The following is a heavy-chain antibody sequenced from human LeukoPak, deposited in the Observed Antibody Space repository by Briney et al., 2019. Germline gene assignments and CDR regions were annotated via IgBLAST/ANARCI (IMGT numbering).Heavy chain of an antibody. CDR1: GYTFTSYG. CDR3: ARSGAYYDDSYFDY. V-gene: IGHV1-18*01. CDR2: ISAYNGNT. Sequence: EASVKVSCKASGYTFTSYGISWVRQAPGQGLEWMGWISAYNGNTNYAQKLQGRVTMTTDTSTSTAYMELRSLRSDDTAVYYCARSGAYYDDSYFDYWGQETLVTVSS. D-gene: IGHD3-22*01. J-gene: IGHJ4*02.